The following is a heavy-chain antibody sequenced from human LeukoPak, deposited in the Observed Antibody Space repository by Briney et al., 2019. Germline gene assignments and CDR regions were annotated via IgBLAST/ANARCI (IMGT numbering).Heavy chain of an antibody. D-gene: IGHD3-9*01. J-gene: IGHJ4*02. CDR2: IFYGGAV. V-gene: IGHV4-28*05. CDR1: GYSITSSKK. Sequence: SETLSLTCAVSGYSITSSKKWGWIRQPPGKGLEWIAYIFYGGAVYFNPSLKSRVTMSVDTSRNEFSLHLSSVSAVDTAVYYCARGYFDWLLYFDYWGQGTLVTVSS. CDR3: ARGYFDWLLYFDY.